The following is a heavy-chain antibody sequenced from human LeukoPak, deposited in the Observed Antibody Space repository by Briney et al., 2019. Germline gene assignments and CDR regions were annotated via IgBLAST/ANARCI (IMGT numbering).Heavy chain of an antibody. CDR1: GFTFSSYG. D-gene: IGHD1-20*01. V-gene: IGHV3-33*01. J-gene: IGHJ4*02. CDR2: ICYDGSNK. CDR3: ARGTNWNYFDH. Sequence: GGSLRLSCGASGFTFSSYGMHWVRQAPGKGLEWVAVICYDGSNKYYAASVKGRFTISRDNSANTLYLQMNSLRGEDTAVYYCARGTNWNYFDHWGQGTPVTVSS.